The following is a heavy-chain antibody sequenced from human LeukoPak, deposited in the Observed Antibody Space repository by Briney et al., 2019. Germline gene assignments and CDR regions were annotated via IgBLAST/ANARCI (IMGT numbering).Heavy chain of an antibody. V-gene: IGHV3-7*03. CDR1: GFTFSSYW. D-gene: IGHD6-19*01. CDR3: AREQWLATYNWFDP. CDR2: IKQDGSEK. Sequence: GGSLRLSCAASGFTFSSYWMSWVRQAPGKGLEWVANIKQDGSEKYYVDSVKGRFTISRDNSKNTLYLQMNSLRAEDTAVYYCAREQWLATYNWFDPWGQGTLVTVSS. J-gene: IGHJ5*02.